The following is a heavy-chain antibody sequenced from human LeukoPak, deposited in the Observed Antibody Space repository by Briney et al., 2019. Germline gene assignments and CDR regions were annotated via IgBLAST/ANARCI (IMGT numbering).Heavy chain of an antibody. D-gene: IGHD4-23*01. CDR1: GFTFSRYW. CDR3: ASSPYGGFDY. CDR2: IKQDGSGK. Sequence: PGGSLRLSCAASGFTFSRYWMSWVRQAPGKGLEWVANIKQDGSGKYYVESVKGRFTISKDNAKNSLYLQMKSLRVEDTAVYYCASSPYGGFDYWGQGTLVTVSS. V-gene: IGHV3-7*01. J-gene: IGHJ4*02.